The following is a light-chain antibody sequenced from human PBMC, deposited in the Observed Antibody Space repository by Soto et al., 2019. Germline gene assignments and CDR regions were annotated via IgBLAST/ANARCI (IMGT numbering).Light chain of an antibody. V-gene: IGKV3-20*01. CDR3: LLYGDSPPAYT. CDR2: GAF. J-gene: IGKJ2*01. CDR1: QSVSSRN. Sequence: EIVLTQSPGTLSLFPGERATLSCRASQSVSSRNLAWYRQKPGQAPSLLIYGAFNRATGIPDRFSGSGSETDFTLTISRLEPADFAVYYCLLYGDSPPAYTFGQGTKLDIK.